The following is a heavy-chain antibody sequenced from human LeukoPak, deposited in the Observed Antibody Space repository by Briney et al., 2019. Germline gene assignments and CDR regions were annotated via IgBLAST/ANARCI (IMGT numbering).Heavy chain of an antibody. V-gene: IGHV1-8*01. CDR3: ARAPSAWIQLWLVGYYFDY. CDR1: GYTFTSYD. Sequence: ASVKVSCKASGYTFTSYDINWVRQATGQGPEWMGWMNPNSGNTGYAQKFQGRVTMTRNTSISTAYMELSSLRSEDTAVYYCARAPSAWIQLWLVGYYFDYWGQGTLVTVSS. D-gene: IGHD5-18*01. CDR2: MNPNSGNT. J-gene: IGHJ4*02.